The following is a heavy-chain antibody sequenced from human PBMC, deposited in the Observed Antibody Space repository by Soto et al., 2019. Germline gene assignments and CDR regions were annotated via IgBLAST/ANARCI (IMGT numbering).Heavy chain of an antibody. CDR1: GYTFTSYG. Sequence: ASVKVSCKASGYTFTSYGISWVRQAPGQGLEWMGWISAYNGNTNYAQKLQGRVTMTTDTSTSTAYMELRSLRSDDTAVYYCARGYIHGYSGYDGRTPIDYWGQGTLVTVSS. D-gene: IGHD5-12*01. V-gene: IGHV1-18*01. CDR3: ARGYIHGYSGYDGRTPIDY. CDR2: ISAYNGNT. J-gene: IGHJ4*02.